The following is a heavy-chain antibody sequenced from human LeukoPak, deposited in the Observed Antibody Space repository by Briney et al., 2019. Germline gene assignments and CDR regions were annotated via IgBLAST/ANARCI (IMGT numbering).Heavy chain of an antibody. J-gene: IGHJ4*02. Sequence: GGSLRLSCAASGFTFSSYEMNWVRQAPGKGLEWVSYISSSGSTIYYADSVKGRFTISRDNAKNSLYLQMNSLRAEDTAVYYCARLSLRLLWFGESRDYWGQGTLVTVSS. CDR1: GFTFSSYE. CDR2: ISSSGSTI. D-gene: IGHD3-10*01. CDR3: ARLSLRLLWFGESRDY. V-gene: IGHV3-48*03.